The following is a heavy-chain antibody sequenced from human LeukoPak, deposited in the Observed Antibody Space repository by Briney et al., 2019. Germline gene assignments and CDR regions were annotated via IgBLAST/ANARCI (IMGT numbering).Heavy chain of an antibody. V-gene: IGHV3-66*01. Sequence: PGRSLRLSCAASGFTFSSYGMHWVRQAPGKGLEWVSVLYSGGSTYYADSVKGRFTISRDNSKNTLYLQMNSLRAEDTAVYYCARDSCSGGTCYFPDAFDIWGQGTLVTVSS. CDR2: LYSGGST. D-gene: IGHD2-15*01. J-gene: IGHJ3*02. CDR1: GFTFSSYG. CDR3: ARDSCSGGTCYFPDAFDI.